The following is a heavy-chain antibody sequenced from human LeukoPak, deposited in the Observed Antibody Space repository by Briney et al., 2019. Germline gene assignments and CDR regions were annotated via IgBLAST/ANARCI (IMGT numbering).Heavy chain of an antibody. CDR1: GYTFTGYY. CDR3: ARRVRPGDNLFDP. Sequence: ASVKVSCKASGYTFTGYYIHWVRQAPGQGLEWMGWINPNSGDTNYAQKFQGRVTMTRDTSISTAYMELSRLRSDDTAVYYCARRVRPGDNLFDPWGQGTLVTVSS. V-gene: IGHV1-2*02. CDR2: INPNSGDT. D-gene: IGHD1-26*01. J-gene: IGHJ5*02.